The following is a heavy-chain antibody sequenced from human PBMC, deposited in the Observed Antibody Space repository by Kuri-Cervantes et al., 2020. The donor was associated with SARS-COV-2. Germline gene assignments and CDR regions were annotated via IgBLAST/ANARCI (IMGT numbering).Heavy chain of an antibody. V-gene: IGHV4-34*01. CDR1: GGSFSGYY. CDR2: INHSGST. J-gene: IGHJ4*02. CDR3: ARGRGALGYCSSTSCYRGWYFDY. Sequence: SETLSLTCAVYGGSFSGYYWSWIRQPPGKGLEWIGEINHSGSTNYNPSLKSRVTISVDTSKNQFSLKLSSVTAADTAAYYCARGRGALGYCSSTSCYRGWYFDYWGQGTLVTVSS. D-gene: IGHD2-2*01.